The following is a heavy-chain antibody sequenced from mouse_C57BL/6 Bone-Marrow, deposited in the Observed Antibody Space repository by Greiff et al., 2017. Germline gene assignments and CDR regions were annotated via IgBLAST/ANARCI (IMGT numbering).Heavy chain of an antibody. CDR3: ALHYYGSRGWFAY. D-gene: IGHD1-1*01. CDR1: GYTFTSYG. V-gene: IGHV1-81*01. J-gene: IGHJ3*01. Sequence: QVQLQQSGAELARPGASVKLSCKASGYTFTSYGISWVKQRTGQGLEWIGEIYPRSGNTYYNEKFKGKATLTADKSSSTAYMELRSLTSEDSAVYFCALHYYGSRGWFAYWGQGTLVTVSA. CDR2: IYPRSGNT.